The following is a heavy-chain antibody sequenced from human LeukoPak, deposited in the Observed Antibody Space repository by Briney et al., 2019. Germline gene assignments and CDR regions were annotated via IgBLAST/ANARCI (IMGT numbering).Heavy chain of an antibody. D-gene: IGHD4-11*01. CDR1: GFTFSSYS. CDR2: ISSSSSTI. CDR3: ARPDITVPSPFDI. V-gene: IGHV3-48*04. Sequence: PGRSLRLSCAASGFTFSSYSMNWVRQAPGKGLEWVSYISSSSSTIYYADSVKGRFTISRDNAKNSLYLQMNSLRAEDMAVYYCARPDITVPSPFDIWGQGTMVTVSS. J-gene: IGHJ3*02.